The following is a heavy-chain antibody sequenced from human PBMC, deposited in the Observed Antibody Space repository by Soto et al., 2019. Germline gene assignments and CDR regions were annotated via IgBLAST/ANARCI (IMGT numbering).Heavy chain of an antibody. V-gene: IGHV1-2*04. CDR3: AREAGSGGSCYPSRDRNWFDP. J-gene: IGHJ5*02. CDR1: GYTFTGYY. Sequence: QVQLVQSGAEVKKPGASVKVSCKASGYTFTGYYMHWVRQAPGQGLEWVGGSNANSGGTNYAKKFQGCVTMTRDTSIITAYMELSRMRSDHTAVYYCAREAGSGGSCYPSRDRNWFDPWGQGTLVTVSS. CDR2: SNANSGGT. D-gene: IGHD2-15*01.